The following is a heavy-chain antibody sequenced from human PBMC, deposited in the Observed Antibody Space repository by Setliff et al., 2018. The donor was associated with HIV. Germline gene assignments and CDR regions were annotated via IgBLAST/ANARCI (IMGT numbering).Heavy chain of an antibody. D-gene: IGHD3-10*01. CDR2: IRYGSINK. Sequence: PGGSLRLSCAASGFTFSNYGINWVRQAPGKGLEWVAFIRYGSINKYYADSVKGRFTISRDNSKSTLYLQMNSLRAEDTAVYYCAKDRGGVSYFDYWGQGTLVTVSS. CDR1: GFTFSNYG. CDR3: AKDRGGVSYFDY. J-gene: IGHJ4*02. V-gene: IGHV3-30*02.